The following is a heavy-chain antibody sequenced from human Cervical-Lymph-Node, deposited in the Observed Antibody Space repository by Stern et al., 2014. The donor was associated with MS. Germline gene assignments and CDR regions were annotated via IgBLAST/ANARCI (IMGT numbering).Heavy chain of an antibody. J-gene: IGHJ1*01. V-gene: IGHV5-51*01. CDR3: ARMWAVQGPRGSLPGYFQH. CDR1: GYSFTNYW. CDR2: IYPDDADT. Sequence: EVQLVQSGAEVKKPGASLKLSCKGSGYSFTNYWIGWVRQMPGQGLEWMGIIYPDDADTRYSPSVQGQVNIWADKSINAAYLQWSSLKASDTAMYYCARMWAVQGPRGSLPGYFQHWGQGTLVTVSS. D-gene: IGHD3-10*01.